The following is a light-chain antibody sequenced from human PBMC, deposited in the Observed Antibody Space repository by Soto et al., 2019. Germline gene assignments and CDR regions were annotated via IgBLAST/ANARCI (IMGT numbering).Light chain of an antibody. CDR2: EVT. CDR3: CSYAASHTFV. Sequence: QSVLTQPRSVSGSPGQSVTISCTGTSSDVGGYNYVSWYLQHPGKAPKLMIYEVTERPSGAPDRLSGSKSGNTASLTISGLQAEDEDDYYCCSYAASHTFVFGGGTQLTDL. J-gene: IGLJ2*01. CDR1: SSDVGGYNY. V-gene: IGLV2-11*01.